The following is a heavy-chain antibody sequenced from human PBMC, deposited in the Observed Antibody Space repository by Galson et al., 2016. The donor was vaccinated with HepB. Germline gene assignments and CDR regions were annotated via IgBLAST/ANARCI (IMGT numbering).Heavy chain of an antibody. V-gene: IGHV5-51*01. CDR1: GYSFTSYW. D-gene: IGHD3-10*01. CDR3: ARPYGSGIYNYYYYGMDV. CDR2: IYPGVSDT. Sequence: QSGAEVKKPGESLKISCKGSGYSFTSYWIGWVRQMPGKGLEWMGIIYPGVSDTRYSPSFQGQVTISPDKSISTAYLQWSSLKASDTAMYYCARPYGSGIYNYYYYGMDVWGQGTTVTVSS. J-gene: IGHJ6*02.